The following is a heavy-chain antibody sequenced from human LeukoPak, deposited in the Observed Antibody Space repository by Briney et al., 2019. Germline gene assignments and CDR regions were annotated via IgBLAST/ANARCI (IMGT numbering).Heavy chain of an antibody. CDR2: INHSGST. CDR3: ARGLRRGYSYGYVNDHKFDP. V-gene: IGHV4-34*01. J-gene: IGHJ5*02. CDR1: GGSFSGYY. D-gene: IGHD5-18*01. Sequence: PSETLSLTCAAYGGSFSGYYWSWIRQPPGKGLEWIGEINHSGSTNYNPSLKSRVTISVDTSKNQFSLKLSSVTAADTAVYYCARGLRRGYSYGYVNDHKFDPWGQGTLVTVSS.